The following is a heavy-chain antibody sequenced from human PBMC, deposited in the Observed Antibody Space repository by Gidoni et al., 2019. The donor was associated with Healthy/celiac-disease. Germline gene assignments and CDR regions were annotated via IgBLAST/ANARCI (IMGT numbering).Heavy chain of an antibody. J-gene: IGHJ4*02. Sequence: EVQLVESGGGLVKPGGSLKPSCAASGSTFSGPAMRWVRQASGKGLEGVGRIRSKANSYATAYAASVTGRFTISSDDSKTTSYLQMNSLKTEDTAVYYCTSQPGMNVDTYAHDYWGQGTLVTVSS. V-gene: IGHV3-73*02. CDR2: IRSKANSYAT. CDR1: GSTFSGPA. D-gene: IGHD5-18*01. CDR3: TSQPGMNVDTYAHDY.